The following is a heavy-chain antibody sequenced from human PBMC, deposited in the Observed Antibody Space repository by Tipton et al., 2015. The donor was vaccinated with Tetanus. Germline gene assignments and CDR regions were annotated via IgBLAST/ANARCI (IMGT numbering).Heavy chain of an antibody. CDR2: ISAYNGNT. J-gene: IGHJ6*02. V-gene: IGHV1-18*03. CDR1: GYTFTSYG. D-gene: IGHD2-15*01. CDR3: AGELGSYTTLRGYGMDV. Sequence: QLVQSGAEVKKPGASVKVSCKASGYTFTSYGISWVRQAPGQGLEWMGWISAYNGNTNYAQKLQGRVTMTTDTSTSTAYMELSSLRSEDMAVYYCAGELGSYTTLRGYGMDVWGQGTTVTVSS.